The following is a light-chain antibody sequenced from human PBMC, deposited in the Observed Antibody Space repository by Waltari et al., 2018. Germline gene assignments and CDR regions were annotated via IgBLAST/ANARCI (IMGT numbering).Light chain of an antibody. CDR2: WAS. CDR1: QSILYSSNHKNY. J-gene: IGKJ2*01. V-gene: IGKV4-1*01. Sequence: DIVMTQSPDSLAVSLGERATFTCKSSQSILYSSNHKNYLAWYQQKPGQPPKLLIYWASTRESGVPDRFSGSGSWTDFTLTISSLQAEDVAVYYCHQYYTTPYTFGQGTKLEIK. CDR3: HQYYTTPYT.